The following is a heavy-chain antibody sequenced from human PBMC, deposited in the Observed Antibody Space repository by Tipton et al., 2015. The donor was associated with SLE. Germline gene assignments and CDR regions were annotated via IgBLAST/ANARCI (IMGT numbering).Heavy chain of an antibody. V-gene: IGHV3-21*01. CDR3: ARAPLEYQFPFFGY. Sequence: QLVQSGGGLVKPGGSLRLSCAASGFTFSSYSMNWVRQAPGKGLEWVSSISSSSSYIYYADSVKGRFTISRDNAKNSLYLQMNSLRAEDTAVYYCARAPLEYQFPFFGYWGQGTLVTVSS. D-gene: IGHD2-2*01. CDR2: ISSSSSYI. CDR1: GFTFSSYS. J-gene: IGHJ4*02.